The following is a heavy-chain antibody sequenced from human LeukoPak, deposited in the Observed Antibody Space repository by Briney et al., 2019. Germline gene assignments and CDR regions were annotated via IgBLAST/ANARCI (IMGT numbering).Heavy chain of an antibody. CDR1: GFTFSSYG. V-gene: IGHV3-30*03. D-gene: IGHD3-10*01. CDR3: ARGRGWYFDL. Sequence: GRSLRLSCAASGFTFSSYGMHWVRQAPGKGLEWVAVISYDGNNKYYADSVKGRFTISRDNSKNTLYLEMNSLRDEDTAVYYCARGRGWYFDLWGRGTLVTVSS. J-gene: IGHJ2*01. CDR2: ISYDGNNK.